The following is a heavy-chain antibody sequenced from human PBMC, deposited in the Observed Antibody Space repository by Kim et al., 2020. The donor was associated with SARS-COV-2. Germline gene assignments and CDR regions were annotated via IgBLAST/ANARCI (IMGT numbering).Heavy chain of an antibody. CDR2: IYYSGST. V-gene: IGHV4-59*13. CDR1: GGSISSYY. J-gene: IGHJ3*02. Sequence: SETLSLTCTVSGGSISSYYWSWIRQPPGKGLEWIGYIYYSGSTNYNPSLKSRVTISVDTSKNQFSLKLSSVTAADTAVYYCARLGVYWDIWCQGTMVTVS. D-gene: IGHD1-26*01. CDR3: ARLGVYWDI.